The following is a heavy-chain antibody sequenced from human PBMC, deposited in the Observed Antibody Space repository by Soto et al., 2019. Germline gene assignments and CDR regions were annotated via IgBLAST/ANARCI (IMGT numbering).Heavy chain of an antibody. CDR3: ARGGNYGDYRGGFDY. D-gene: IGHD4-17*01. Sequence: EVQLVESGGGLVQPGGSLRLSCAASGFTFSSYDMHWVRQATGKGLEWVSAIGTAGDTYYPGSVEGRFTISRENAKNSLYLQMNRLRAGDTAVYYCARGGNYGDYRGGFDYWGQGTLVTVSS. V-gene: IGHV3-13*01. CDR1: GFTFSSYD. CDR2: IGTAGDT. J-gene: IGHJ4*02.